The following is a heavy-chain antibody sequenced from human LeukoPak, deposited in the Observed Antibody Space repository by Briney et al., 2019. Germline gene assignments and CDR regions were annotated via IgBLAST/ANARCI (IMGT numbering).Heavy chain of an antibody. J-gene: IGHJ6*03. Sequence: SVKVSCKASGYTFTGYYMHWVRQAPGQGLEWMGGIIPIFGTANYAQKFQGRVTITADKSTSTAYMELSSLRSEDTAVYYCARALGPVGATGPDYYYYYYMDVWGKGTTVTVSS. CDR2: IIPIFGTA. D-gene: IGHD1-26*01. CDR3: ARALGPVGATGPDYYYYYYMDV. CDR1: GYTFTGYY. V-gene: IGHV1-69*06.